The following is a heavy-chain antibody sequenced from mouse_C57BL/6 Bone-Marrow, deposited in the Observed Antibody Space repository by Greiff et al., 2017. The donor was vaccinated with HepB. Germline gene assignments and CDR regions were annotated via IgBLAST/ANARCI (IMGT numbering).Heavy chain of an antibody. CDR1: GFTFNTYA. CDR3: VRDYYGSSYVGNYYAMDC. V-gene: IGHV10-3*01. J-gene: IGHJ4*01. CDR2: IRSKSSNYAT. Sequence: EVKLMESGGGLVQPQGSLKLPCAASGFTFNTYAMHWVRQAPGKGLEWVARIRSKSSNYATYYADSVKDRFTISRDDSQSMLYLQMNNLKTEDTAMYYCVRDYYGSSYVGNYYAMDCWGEGTSVTVSS. D-gene: IGHD1-1*01.